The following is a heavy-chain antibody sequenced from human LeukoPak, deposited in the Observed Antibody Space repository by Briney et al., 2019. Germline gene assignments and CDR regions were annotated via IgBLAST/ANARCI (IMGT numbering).Heavy chain of an antibody. J-gene: IGHJ4*02. V-gene: IGHV4-61*05. CDR3: ARGAGDLIGDYFDY. D-gene: IGHD3-10*01. Sequence: SETLSLTCTVSGGSISSSSYYWGWIRQPPGKGLEWIGYIHDSGSIFYNPSLKSRLTMSLDTSKKKFSLSLRSVTAADTAVYYCARGAGDLIGDYFDYWGQGTLVTVSS. CDR1: GGSISSSSYY. CDR2: IHDSGSI.